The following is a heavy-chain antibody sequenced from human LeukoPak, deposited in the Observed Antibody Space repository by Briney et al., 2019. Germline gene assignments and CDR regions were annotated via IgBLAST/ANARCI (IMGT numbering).Heavy chain of an antibody. J-gene: IGHJ4*02. V-gene: IGHV3-23*01. D-gene: IGHD6-13*01. CDR3: AKGEGSWWDSCFDY. CDR2: ISGSGGST. Sequence: GALRLSCAASGFTFSSYAMSWVRQAPGKGLEWVSAISGSGGSTYYADSVKGRFTISRDNSKNTLYLQMNSLRAEDTAVYYCAKGEGSWWDSCFDYWGQGTLVTVSS. CDR1: GFTFSSYA.